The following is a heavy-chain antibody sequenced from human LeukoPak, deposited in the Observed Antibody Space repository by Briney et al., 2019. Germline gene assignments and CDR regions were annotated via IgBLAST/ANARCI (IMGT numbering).Heavy chain of an antibody. J-gene: IGHJ2*01. CDR3: ARQWYCSGGSCYSGWYFDL. V-gene: IGHV4-39*01. CDR1: GGSISSSSYY. Sequence: SETLSLTCTVSGGSISSSSYYWGWIRQPPGKGLEWIGSIYYSGSSYDNPSVRSRVTISVDTSKNQFSLEMNSVTAADTAVYYCARQWYCSGGSCYSGWYFDLWGRGTLVTVSS. CDR2: IYYSGSS. D-gene: IGHD2-15*01.